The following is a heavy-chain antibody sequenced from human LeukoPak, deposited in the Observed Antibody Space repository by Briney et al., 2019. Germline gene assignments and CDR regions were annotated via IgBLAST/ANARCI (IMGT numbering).Heavy chain of an antibody. V-gene: IGHV1-2*02. CDR2: INPNSGGT. Sequence: ASVKVSCKASGYTFTGYYMHWVRQAPGQGLEWMGWINPNSGGTNYAQKFQGRVTMTRDTSINTAYMELSRLRSDDTAVYYCARALGNVGYCNGNSCPRFDPWGQGTLVTVSS. J-gene: IGHJ5*02. CDR1: GYTFTGYY. D-gene: IGHD2-2*01. CDR3: ARALGNVGYCNGNSCPRFDP.